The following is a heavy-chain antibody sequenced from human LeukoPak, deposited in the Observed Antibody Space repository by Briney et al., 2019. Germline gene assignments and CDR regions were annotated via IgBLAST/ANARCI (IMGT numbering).Heavy chain of an antibody. V-gene: IGHV1-69*04. CDR1: GGTFSSYT. CDR2: IIPILGIA. CDR3: ARDRDYYDSSDYENWFDP. J-gene: IGHJ5*02. Sequence: SVKVSCKASGGTFSSYTISWVRQAPGQGLEWMGRIIPILGIANYAQKFQGRVTITADKSTSTAYMELSSLRSEDTAVYYCARDRDYYDSSDYENWFDPWGQGTLVTVSS. D-gene: IGHD3-22*01.